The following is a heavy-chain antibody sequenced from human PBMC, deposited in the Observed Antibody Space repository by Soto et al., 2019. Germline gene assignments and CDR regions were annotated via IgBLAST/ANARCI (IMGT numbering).Heavy chain of an antibody. CDR1: GDSMNNNNW. V-gene: IGHV4-4*02. CDR2: IYHSGAT. D-gene: IGHD3-16*01. CDR3: SRAGLGVAFDS. Sequence: QVQLQESGPGLVKPSGTLSLTCAVSGDSMNNNNWWSWVRQSPRKGLEWSAEIYHSGATNYNPTLQSRVTISMYKPEKQFSMKLNSVPAADTAVYYCSRAGLGVAFDSWGQGALVTVSS. J-gene: IGHJ5*01.